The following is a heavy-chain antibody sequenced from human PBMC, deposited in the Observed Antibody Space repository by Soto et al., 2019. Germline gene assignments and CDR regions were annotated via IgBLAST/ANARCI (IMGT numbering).Heavy chain of an antibody. J-gene: IGHJ4*02. CDR2: IFSNDEK. Sequence: SGPTLVNPTETLTLTCTVSGFSLSNARMGVSWIRQPPGKALEWLAHIFSNDEKSYSTSLKSRLTISKDTSKSQVVLTMTNMDPVDTATYYCARTHYRSRDYDYWSQGTLVTVSS. CDR3: ARTHYRSRDYDY. V-gene: IGHV2-26*01. CDR1: GFSLSNARMG. D-gene: IGHD3-10*01.